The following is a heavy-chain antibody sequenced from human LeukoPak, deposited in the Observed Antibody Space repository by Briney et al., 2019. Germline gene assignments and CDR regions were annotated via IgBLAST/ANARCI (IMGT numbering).Heavy chain of an antibody. V-gene: IGHV1-2*02. CDR1: GYTFTGYY. J-gene: IGHJ4*02. Sequence: XSVKVSCKASGYTFTGYYMHWVRQAPGQGLEWMGWINPNSGGTNYAQKFQGRVTMTRDTSISTAYMELSRLRSDDTAVYYCARDRQAITIFGVVKYYFDYWGQGTLVTVSS. D-gene: IGHD3-3*01. CDR2: INPNSGGT. CDR3: ARDRQAITIFGVVKYYFDY.